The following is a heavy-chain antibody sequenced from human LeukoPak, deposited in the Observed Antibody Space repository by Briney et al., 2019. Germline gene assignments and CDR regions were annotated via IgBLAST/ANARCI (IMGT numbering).Heavy chain of an antibody. CDR3: AKDRGSSSPWHLDY. V-gene: IGHV3-23*01. CDR1: GFTFSSYA. J-gene: IGHJ4*02. D-gene: IGHD6-13*01. Sequence: GASLRLSCAASGFTFSSYAMSWVRQAPGKGLEWVSAISGSGGSTYYADSVKGRFTISRDNSKNTLYLQMNSLRAEDTAVYCCAKDRGSSSPWHLDYWGQGTLVTVSS. CDR2: ISGSGGST.